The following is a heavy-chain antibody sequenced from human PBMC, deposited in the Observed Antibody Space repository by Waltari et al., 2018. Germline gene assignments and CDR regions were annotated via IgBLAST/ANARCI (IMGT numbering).Heavy chain of an antibody. CDR3: AKLWWGIYYYGMDV. V-gene: IGHV3-23*01. CDR2: ISATGTRI. J-gene: IGHJ6*02. D-gene: IGHD2-15*01. CDR1: GLNLIAIG. Sequence: EVQLLESGGGLVQPGGSLRLSCVASGLNLIAIGLSWVRQAPGKGLEWVSSISATGTRIYYADSVKGRFTISRDNSKNTIYVQMNSLSADDTAVYYCAKLWWGIYYYGMDVWGQGTAVTVS.